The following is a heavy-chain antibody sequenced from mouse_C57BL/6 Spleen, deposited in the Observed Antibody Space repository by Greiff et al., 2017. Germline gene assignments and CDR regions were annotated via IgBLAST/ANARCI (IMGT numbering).Heavy chain of an antibody. Sequence: QVTLKESGPGILQSSQTLSLTCSFSGFSLSTSGMGVSWIRQPSGKGLEWLAHIYWDDDKRYNPSLKSRLTISKDTSRNQVFLKITSVDTADTATYYCARRAEGGSSPYAMDYWGQGTSVTVSS. CDR3: ARRAEGGSSPYAMDY. V-gene: IGHV8-12*01. D-gene: IGHD1-1*01. CDR1: GFSLSTSGMG. J-gene: IGHJ4*01. CDR2: IYWDDDK.